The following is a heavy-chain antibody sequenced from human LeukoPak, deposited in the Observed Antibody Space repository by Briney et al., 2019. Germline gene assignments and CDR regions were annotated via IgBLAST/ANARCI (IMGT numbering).Heavy chain of an antibody. J-gene: IGHJ4*02. Sequence: GGSLRLSCAVSGFSVTNNYMSWVRQAPGKGLEWVSVFYVGGATYYADSVKGRFTISRDNSENTLYLQMKSLRADDTAVYYCAREGGYDILTGYQDYWGQGTLVTVSS. V-gene: IGHV3-53*01. CDR1: GFSVTNNY. CDR3: AREGGYDILTGYQDY. D-gene: IGHD3-9*01. CDR2: FYVGGAT.